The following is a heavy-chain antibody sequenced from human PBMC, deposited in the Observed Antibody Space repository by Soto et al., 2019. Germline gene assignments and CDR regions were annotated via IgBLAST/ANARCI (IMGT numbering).Heavy chain of an antibody. Sequence: PGGSLRLSCAASGFTFSSYAMSWVRQAPGKGLEWVSGISGSGGSIYYADSVKGRFTISRDKSKNTLSLQMNSLRAEDTAVYYCTRAHQLWTVYGMDVWGQGTTVTVSS. D-gene: IGHD5-18*01. CDR1: GFTFSSYA. J-gene: IGHJ6*02. CDR3: TRAHQLWTVYGMDV. CDR2: ISGSGGSI. V-gene: IGHV3-23*01.